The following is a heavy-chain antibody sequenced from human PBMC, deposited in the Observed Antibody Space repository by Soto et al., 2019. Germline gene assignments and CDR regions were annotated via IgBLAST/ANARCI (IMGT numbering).Heavy chain of an antibody. CDR1: GFTVSGNY. Sequence: EVQLVESGGGLVQPGGSLRLSCAASGFTVSGNYMSRVRQAPGKGLEWVSVMYSGGSTYYGDSVKGRFTISRHNSKNTLYLQMNSLRSEDTAVYYCAREVGHGWFDPWGQGTLVTVSS. CDR3: AREVGHGWFDP. V-gene: IGHV3-53*04. J-gene: IGHJ5*02. CDR2: MYSGGST.